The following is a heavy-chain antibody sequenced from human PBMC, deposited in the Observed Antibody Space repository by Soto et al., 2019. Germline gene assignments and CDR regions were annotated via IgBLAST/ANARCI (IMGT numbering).Heavy chain of an antibody. V-gene: IGHV3-30-3*01. J-gene: IGHJ5*02. CDR2: ISYDGSNK. CDR3: ATAGRNFFGP. Sequence: GGSLRLSCAASGFTFSSYAMHWVRQAPGKGLEWVAVISYDGSNKYYADSVKGRFTISRDNSKTTLFLQMNGLTADDTAVYFCATAGRNFFGPWGQGTLVTVSS. CDR1: GFTFSSYA. D-gene: IGHD3-10*01.